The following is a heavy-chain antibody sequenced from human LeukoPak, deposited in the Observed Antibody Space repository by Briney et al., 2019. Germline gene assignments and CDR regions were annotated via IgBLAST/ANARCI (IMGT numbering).Heavy chain of an antibody. CDR1: GYIFTGDY. V-gene: IGHV1-2*02. D-gene: IGHD3-22*01. J-gene: IGHJ4*02. CDR3: ARGPNYYDISGFHYRD. Sequence: ASMKVSCKASGYIFTGDYLHWVRQAPGQGLEWMGWINPNNADTQIAQNFQGRFTMTRDTSISTAYMELRFLRSDDTAVYYCARGPNYYDISGFHYRDWGQGTLVTVSS. CDR2: INPNNADT.